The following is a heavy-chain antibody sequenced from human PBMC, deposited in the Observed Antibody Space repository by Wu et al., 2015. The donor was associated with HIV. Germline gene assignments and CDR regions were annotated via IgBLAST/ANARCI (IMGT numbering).Heavy chain of an antibody. Sequence: QVQLVQSGAEVKKPGASVKVSCKASGYTFTSYYMHWVRQAPGQGLEWMGIINPSGGSTSYAQKFQGRVTMTRDTSTSTVYMELSSLRSEDTAVYYCARNTDSVATSLYSLGVWGQGTVVTVSS. D-gene: IGHD5-12*01. J-gene: IGHJ6*02. CDR2: INPSGGST. CDR3: ARNTDSVATSLYSLGV. CDR1: GYTFTSYY. V-gene: IGHV1-46*01.